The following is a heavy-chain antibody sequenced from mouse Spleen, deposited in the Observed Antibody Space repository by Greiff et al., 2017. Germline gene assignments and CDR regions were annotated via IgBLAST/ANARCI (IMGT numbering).Heavy chain of an antibody. Sequence: EVKLVESGGGLVKPGGSLKLSCAASGFTFSSYAMSWVRQTPEKRLEWVASISSGGSTYYPDSVKGRFTISRDNARNILYLQMSSLRSEDTAMYYCARGEGNWGYWYFDVWGAGTTVTVSS. D-gene: IGHD4-1*01. CDR3: ARGEGNWGYWYFDV. V-gene: IGHV5-6-5*01. CDR1: GFTFSSYA. CDR2: ISSGGST. J-gene: IGHJ1*01.